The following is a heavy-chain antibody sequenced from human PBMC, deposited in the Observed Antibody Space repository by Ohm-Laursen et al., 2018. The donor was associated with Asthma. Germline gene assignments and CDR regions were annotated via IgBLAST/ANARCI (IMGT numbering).Heavy chain of an antibody. CDR3: AKFGRDYRSHGMDV. J-gene: IGHJ6*02. V-gene: IGHV3-30*18. CDR2: ISCDGSDK. Sequence: SLKLSCTASGFTFSSYGMHWVRQAPGKGLEWLAVISCDGSDKKYADSVKGRFTSSRDDAKNTLYLQMDSLRPEDTAVYYCAKFGRDYRSHGMDVWGQGTTVTVSS. D-gene: IGHD4-11*01. CDR1: GFTFSSYG.